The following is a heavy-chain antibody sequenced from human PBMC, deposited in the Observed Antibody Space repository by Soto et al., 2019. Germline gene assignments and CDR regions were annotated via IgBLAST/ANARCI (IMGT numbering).Heavy chain of an antibody. V-gene: IGHV1-46*01. CDR3: ARGDYDVLTGYYLLDY. CDR1: GYTLTSYY. Sequence: GASVKVSCKASGYTLTSYYMHWVRQAPGQGLAWMGIINPSGGSTSYAQNYQGRITMTSDTSTTTVYMELSSLRSEDTAVYFCARGDYDVLTGYYLLDYWGQGTLVTVSS. CDR2: INPSGGST. D-gene: IGHD3-9*01. J-gene: IGHJ4*02.